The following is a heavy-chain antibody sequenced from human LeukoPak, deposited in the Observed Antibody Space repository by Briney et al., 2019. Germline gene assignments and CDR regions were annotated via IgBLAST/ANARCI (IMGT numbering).Heavy chain of an antibody. CDR3: ARRVLSGSYSWFDP. Sequence: SQTLSLTCTVSGGSISSSRYYWGWIRQPPGKGLEWIGTIYYSGSTYYNPSLKSRVTISVDTSKNQFSLKLSSVTAADTAVYYCARRVLSGSYSWFDPWGRGTLVTVSS. V-gene: IGHV4-39*01. D-gene: IGHD1-26*01. J-gene: IGHJ5*02. CDR2: IYYSGST. CDR1: GGSISSSRYY.